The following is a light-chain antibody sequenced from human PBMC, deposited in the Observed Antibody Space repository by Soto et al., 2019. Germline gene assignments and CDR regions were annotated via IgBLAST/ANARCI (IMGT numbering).Light chain of an antibody. V-gene: IGLV1-47*02. Sequence: QSVLTQPPSASGTPGQRVTVSCSGSSSNIGTNYVYWYQRLPGTAPKLLIFSNNQRPSGVPDRFSASKSDTSASLAISGLRSEDEADYFCAAWDDSLSSVVFGGRTKLTVL. CDR2: SNN. J-gene: IGLJ3*02. CDR1: SSNIGTNY. CDR3: AAWDDSLSSVV.